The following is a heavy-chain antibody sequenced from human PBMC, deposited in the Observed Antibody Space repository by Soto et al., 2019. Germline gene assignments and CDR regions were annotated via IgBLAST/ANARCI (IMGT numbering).Heavy chain of an antibody. Sequence: GESLKISCKGSGYSFTSSWIGWVRQMPGKGLEWMGMIYPGDSDTRYSPSFQGQVTISADKSISIAYLQWSSLKASDTAIYYCARHEQYYYSYYGMDVWGQGTTVTVSS. CDR2: IYPGDSDT. CDR1: GYSFTSSW. CDR3: ARHEQYYYSYYGMDV. J-gene: IGHJ6*02. V-gene: IGHV5-51*01.